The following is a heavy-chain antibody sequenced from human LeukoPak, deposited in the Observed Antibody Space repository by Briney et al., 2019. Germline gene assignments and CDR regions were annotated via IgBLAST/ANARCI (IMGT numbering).Heavy chain of an antibody. CDR1: GGSISSGGYY. CDR3: ARTDASSSPHNYYYYYMDV. Sequence: SETLSLTCTVSGGSISSGGYYWSWIRQHPGKGLEWIGYIYYSGSTYYNPSLKSRVTISVDTSKNQFSLKLSSVTAADTAVYYCARTDASSSPHNYYYYYMDVWGKGTTVTVSS. CDR2: IYYSGST. J-gene: IGHJ6*03. D-gene: IGHD6-6*01. V-gene: IGHV4-31*03.